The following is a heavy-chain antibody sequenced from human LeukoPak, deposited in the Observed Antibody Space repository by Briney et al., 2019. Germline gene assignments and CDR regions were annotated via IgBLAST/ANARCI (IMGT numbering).Heavy chain of an antibody. CDR3: ARTPERRGYSYGVDAFDI. V-gene: IGHV4-59*08. CDR1: GASITKDF. Sequence: SETLSLTCSVSGASITKDFWNWIRQPPGKGLEWIGFVYYRGTTNSNPALKSRVTISVDTSKNQFSLKLTSVTAADTAIYYCARTPERRGYSYGVDAFDIWGPGKMVTVSS. D-gene: IGHD5-18*01. J-gene: IGHJ3*02. CDR2: VYYRGTT.